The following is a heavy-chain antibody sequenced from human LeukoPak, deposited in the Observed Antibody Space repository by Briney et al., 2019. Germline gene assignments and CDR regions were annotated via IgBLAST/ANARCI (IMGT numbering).Heavy chain of an antibody. J-gene: IGHJ4*02. CDR2: IYPGAPDT. Sequence: HGESLKISCKGSGYSFTNYWIGWVRQVPGKGLEWMGIIYPGAPDTRYSPSFQGQVTISADKSISTAYLQWSSLKASDTAMYYCAKQALARPEGDFDYWDQGTLVTVSS. D-gene: IGHD5-12*01. CDR1: GYSFTNYW. V-gene: IGHV5-51*01. CDR3: AKQALARPEGDFDY.